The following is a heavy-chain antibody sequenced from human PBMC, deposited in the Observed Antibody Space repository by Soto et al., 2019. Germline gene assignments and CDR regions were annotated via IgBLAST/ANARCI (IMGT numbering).Heavy chain of an antibody. V-gene: IGHV3-9*01. CDR1: GFTFDDYA. Sequence: QPGGSLRLSCAASGFTFDDYAMHWVRQAPGKGLEWVSGISWNSGSIGYADSVKGRFTISRDNAKNSLYLQMNSLRAEDTALYYCAKDNSPSSSWPWGAFDIWGQGTMVTVSS. CDR2: ISWNSGSI. J-gene: IGHJ3*02. D-gene: IGHD6-13*01. CDR3: AKDNSPSSSWPWGAFDI.